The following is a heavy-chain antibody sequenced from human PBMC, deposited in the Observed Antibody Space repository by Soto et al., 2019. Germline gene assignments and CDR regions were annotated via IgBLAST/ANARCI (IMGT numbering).Heavy chain of an antibody. CDR1: GYSFTSYW. J-gene: IGHJ6*02. D-gene: IGHD5-18*01. CDR3: ATPGVDTDIPYYYYGMDV. CDR2: IDPSDSYT. V-gene: IGHV5-10-1*01. Sequence: PGESLKISCKGSGYSFTSYWISWVRQMPGKGLEWMGRIDPSDSYTNYSPSFQGHVTISADKSISTAYLQWSSLKASDTAMYYCATPGVDTDIPYYYYGMDVWGQGTTVTVSS.